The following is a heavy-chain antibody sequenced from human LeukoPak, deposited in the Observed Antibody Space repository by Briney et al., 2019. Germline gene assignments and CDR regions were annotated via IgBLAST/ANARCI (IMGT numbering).Heavy chain of an antibody. Sequence: PGGSLRLSCAASGFTFSSYAMSWVRRAPGKGREWVSAFSGSGGSTYYADSVKGRFTISRDNSKNTLYLQMNSLRAEDTAVYYCAKEVGRYFDWTHTYFDYWGQGTLVTVSS. CDR3: AKEVGRYFDWTHTYFDY. CDR2: FSGSGGST. CDR1: GFTFSSYA. V-gene: IGHV3-23*01. J-gene: IGHJ4*02. D-gene: IGHD3-9*01.